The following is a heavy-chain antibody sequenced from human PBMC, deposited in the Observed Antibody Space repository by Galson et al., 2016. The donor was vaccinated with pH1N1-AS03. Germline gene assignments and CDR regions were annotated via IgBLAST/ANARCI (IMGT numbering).Heavy chain of an antibody. Sequence: SVKVSCKASGYTFSTYGVSWVRQAPGQGLEWMGWISGYDDDTNYAQNVAGGVTMTTDKSTSTVYMELRSLRSDDTAVYYCAKVGIEISSGWYGRFDFWGQGTLVTVSS. D-gene: IGHD6-19*01. V-gene: IGHV1-18*04. J-gene: IGHJ4*02. CDR2: ISGYDDDT. CDR3: AKVGIEISSGWYGRFDF. CDR1: GYTFSTYG.